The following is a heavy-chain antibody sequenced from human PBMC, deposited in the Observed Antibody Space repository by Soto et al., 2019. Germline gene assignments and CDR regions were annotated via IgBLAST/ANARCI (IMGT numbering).Heavy chain of an antibody. D-gene: IGHD3-10*01. CDR3: AWLTDDDRSYYTEDFPH. J-gene: IGHJ1*01. V-gene: IGHV4-61*01. Sequence: GSIAGGWRCRSSKQKPPGKGLEWIGYIYSSGSTNYNPSLKSRVTISVDTSKNQFSLKLSSVTAADTAVYYCAWLTDDDRSYYTEDFPHRRQGTAVPVSP. CDR2: IYSSGST. CDR1: GSIAGGWRC.